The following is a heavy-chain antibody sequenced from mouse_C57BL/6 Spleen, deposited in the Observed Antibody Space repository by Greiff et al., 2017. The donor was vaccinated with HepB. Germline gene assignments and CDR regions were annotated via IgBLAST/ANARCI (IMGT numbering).Heavy chain of an antibody. CDR3: ARGGLYDSFAY. CDR2: ISSGSSTI. Sequence: EVQLVESGGGLVKPGGSLKLSCAASGFTFSDYGMHWVRQAPEKGLEWVAYISSGSSTIYYADTVKGRFTISRDNAKNTLFLQMTSLRSEDTAMYYCARGGLYDSFAYWGQGTLVTVSA. J-gene: IGHJ3*01. D-gene: IGHD2-4*01. CDR1: GFTFSDYG. V-gene: IGHV5-17*01.